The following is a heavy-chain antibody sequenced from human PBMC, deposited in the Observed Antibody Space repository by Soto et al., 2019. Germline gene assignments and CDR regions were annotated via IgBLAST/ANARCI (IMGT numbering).Heavy chain of an antibody. CDR3: ARDPGAASFDF. V-gene: IGHV1-3*01. Sequence: ASVKVSCKTSGYTFTSYAMHWVRQAPGQRLEWMGWINSGNDHTKYAQKLQGRVTITTDTSASTAYMELSTLRSDDTAVYFCARDPGAASFDFWAQGTLVTVSS. CDR1: GYTFTSYA. CDR2: INSGNDHT. J-gene: IGHJ4*02. D-gene: IGHD2-15*01.